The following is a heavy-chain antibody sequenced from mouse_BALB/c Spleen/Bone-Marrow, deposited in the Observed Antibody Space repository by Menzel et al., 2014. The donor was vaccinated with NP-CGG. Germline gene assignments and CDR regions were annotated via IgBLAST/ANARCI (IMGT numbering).Heavy chain of an antibody. J-gene: IGHJ2*01. CDR1: GFTFSNYG. Sequence: EVQLVESGGDLVKPGGSLKLTCAASGFTFSNYGMSWVRQTPDKRLEWVATISSGGSYTFYPDSVKGRFTISRDNAKNTLYLQMSILKSEDTSMYYCAKQRDCDCCYYWGQGTTLTVPS. CDR2: ISSGGSYT. D-gene: IGHD3-3*01. V-gene: IGHV5-6*01. CDR3: AKQRDCDCCYY.